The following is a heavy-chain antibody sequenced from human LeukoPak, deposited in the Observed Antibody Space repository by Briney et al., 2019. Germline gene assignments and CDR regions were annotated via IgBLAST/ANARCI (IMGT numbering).Heavy chain of an antibody. CDR3: ASIAVAGTSALDY. D-gene: IGHD6-19*01. J-gene: IGHJ4*02. Sequence: ASVKVSCKASGYTFTSYGISWVRPAPGQGLEWMGWISAYNGNTNYAQKLQGRVTMTTDTSTSTAYMELRSLGSDDTAVYYCASIAVAGTSALDYWGQGTLVTVSS. CDR1: GYTFTSYG. CDR2: ISAYNGNT. V-gene: IGHV1-18*01.